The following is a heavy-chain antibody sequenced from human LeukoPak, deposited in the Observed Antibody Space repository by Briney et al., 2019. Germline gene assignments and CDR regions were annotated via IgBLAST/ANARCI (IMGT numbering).Heavy chain of an antibody. J-gene: IGHJ6*04. Sequence: GGSLRLSCAASGFTFSSYSMNWVRQAPGKGLEWVSSISSSSSYIYYADSVKGRFTISRDSAKNSLYLQMNSLRAEDTAVYYCARDSVPLEPILTGYYFYYGMDVWGKGTTVTVSS. CDR2: ISSSSSYI. D-gene: IGHD3-9*01. CDR3: ARDSVPLEPILTGYYFYYGMDV. CDR1: GFTFSSYS. V-gene: IGHV3-21*01.